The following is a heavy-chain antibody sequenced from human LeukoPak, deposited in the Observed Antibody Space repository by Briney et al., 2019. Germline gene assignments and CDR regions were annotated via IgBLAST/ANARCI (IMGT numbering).Heavy chain of an antibody. J-gene: IGHJ4*02. CDR3: VRGGVPAPEEFDY. V-gene: IGHV1-2*02. CDR2: INPNGGGT. D-gene: IGHD1-26*01. CDR1: GCNFIDYF. Sequence: GASVKVSCKTSGCNFIDYFIHWVRLAPGQGLEWMGWINPNGGGTNYAQKFQGRLTMTRDTSISTAYMELNSLRSDDTALYYCVRGGVPAPEEFDYRGQGTLVTVSS.